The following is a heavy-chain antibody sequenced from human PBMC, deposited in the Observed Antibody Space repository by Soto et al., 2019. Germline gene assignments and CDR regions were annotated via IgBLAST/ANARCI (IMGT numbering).Heavy chain of an antibody. D-gene: IGHD4-17*01. CDR1: GFTFSSYC. V-gene: IGHV3-30*18. J-gene: IGHJ4*02. Sequence: AGSLRLSGAASGFTFSSYCIHWVRQAPCKGLEWVAVISYDGSNKYYADSVKGRFTISRDNSKNTLYLQMNSLRAEDTAVYYCAKPDSETTVNTFPDYCGQGTLVPVSS. CDR2: ISYDGSNK. CDR3: AKPDSETTVNTFPDY.